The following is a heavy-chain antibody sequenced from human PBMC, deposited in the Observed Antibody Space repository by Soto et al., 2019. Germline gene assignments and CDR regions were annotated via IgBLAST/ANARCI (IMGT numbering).Heavy chain of an antibody. J-gene: IGHJ4*02. D-gene: IGHD3-10*01. CDR1: GFTFSSYG. V-gene: IGHV3-30*18. CDR2: ISFDGSNK. Sequence: PGGSLRLSCAASGFTFSSYGMHWVRQAPGKGLEWVAAISFDGSNKYYADSVKGRFTISRDNSKNTLYLQMNSLRAEDTAVYYCAKESYGSGSYYNDYWGQGTLVTVSS. CDR3: AKESYGSGSYYNDY.